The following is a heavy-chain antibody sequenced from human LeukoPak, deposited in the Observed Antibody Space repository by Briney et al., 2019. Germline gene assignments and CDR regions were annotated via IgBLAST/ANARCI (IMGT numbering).Heavy chain of an antibody. J-gene: IGHJ5*02. CDR3: ARSGWRYCSSTSCYSWFDP. CDR2: ISSSSSYI. CDR1: GFTFSSYS. D-gene: IGHD2-2*02. V-gene: IGHV3-21*01. Sequence: KPGGSLRLSCAASGFTFSSYSMNWVGQAPGKGLEWVSSISSSSSYIYYADSVKGRFTISRDNAKNSLYLQMNSLRAEDTAVYYCARSGWRYCSSTSCYSWFDPWGQGTLVTVSS.